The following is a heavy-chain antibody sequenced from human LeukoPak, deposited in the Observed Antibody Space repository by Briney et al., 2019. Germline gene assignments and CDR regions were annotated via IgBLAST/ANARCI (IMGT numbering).Heavy chain of an antibody. D-gene: IGHD7-27*01. CDR3: VAEVEAADSPLGHLNFDS. J-gene: IGHJ4*02. CDR1: GASITNEDFF. Sequence: SETLSLTCAVTGASITNEDFFWGWIRQPPGKGLEWVGTISSSGTTYYSPSLRSRLTISVDTSTNHFSLKVTSVTAADTAVYYCVAEVEAADSPLGHLNFDSWGQGILASVSS. V-gene: IGHV4-39*02. CDR2: ISSSGTT.